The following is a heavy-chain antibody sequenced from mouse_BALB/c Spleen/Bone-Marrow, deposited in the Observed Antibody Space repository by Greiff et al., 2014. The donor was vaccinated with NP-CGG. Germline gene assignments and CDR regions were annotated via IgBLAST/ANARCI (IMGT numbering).Heavy chain of an antibody. CDR1: GYTFTSYV. J-gene: IGHJ3*01. D-gene: IGHD2-4*01. Sequence: EVQLQQSGPELVKPGASVKMSCKASGYTFTSYVMHWVKQKPGQGLEWIGHINPYNDGTKYNEKFKGKATLTSDKSSSTAYMELSSLTSEDSAVYYCAREGSTMITTEAWFAYWGQGTLVTVSA. CDR2: INPYNDGT. V-gene: IGHV1-14*01. CDR3: AREGSTMITTEAWFAY.